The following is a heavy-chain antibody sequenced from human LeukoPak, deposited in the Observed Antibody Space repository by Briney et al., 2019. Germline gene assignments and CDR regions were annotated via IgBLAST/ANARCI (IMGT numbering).Heavy chain of an antibody. CDR2: ITCDGSIK. CDR3: ARDRSRNYSCDH. CDR1: GFTFNTHA. D-gene: IGHD1-7*01. V-gene: IGHV3-30*09. Sequence: GGSLRLSRAPSGFTFNTHAMHWVRPAPSNGLEWVAFITCDGSIKYYADSVKGCFAISRDNSRSTLYRQMSSLRTDDTAVYYCARDRSRNYSCDHWGQGTLVSVSS. J-gene: IGHJ4*02.